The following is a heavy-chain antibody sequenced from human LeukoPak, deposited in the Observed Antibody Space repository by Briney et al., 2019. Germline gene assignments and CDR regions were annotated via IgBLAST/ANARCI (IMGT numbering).Heavy chain of an antibody. Sequence: SETLSLTCAVYGGSFSGYYWSWIRQPPGKGLEWIGEINHSGSTNYNPSLKSRVTISVDTSKNQFSLKLSSVTAADTAVYYCARGGDSSTYYLTDAFDIWGQGTMVTVSS. CDR3: ARGGDSSTYYLTDAFDI. CDR2: INHSGST. J-gene: IGHJ3*02. V-gene: IGHV4-34*01. CDR1: GGSFSGYY. D-gene: IGHD3-22*01.